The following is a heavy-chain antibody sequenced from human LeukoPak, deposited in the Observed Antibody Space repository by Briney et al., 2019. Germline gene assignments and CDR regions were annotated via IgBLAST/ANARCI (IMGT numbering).Heavy chain of an antibody. V-gene: IGHV4-59*01. CDR3: ARDRYYYGSGRGNYYYYMDV. J-gene: IGHJ6*03. D-gene: IGHD3-10*01. Sequence: KPSETLSLTCTVSGGSISSYYWSWLRQPPGKGLEWIGYIYYSGSNNYNPSLKRRVTISVDTSKNQFSLKLSSVTAADTAVYYCARDRYYYGSGRGNYYYYMDVWGKGTTVTISS. CDR1: GGSISSYY. CDR2: IYYSGSN.